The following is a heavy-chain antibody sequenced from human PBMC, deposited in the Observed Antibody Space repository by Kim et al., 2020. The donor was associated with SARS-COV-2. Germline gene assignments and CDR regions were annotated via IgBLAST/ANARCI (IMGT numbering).Heavy chain of an antibody. Sequence: KGRFTISRDNSKNTLYLQMNSLRAEDTAVYYCAKERGYDFWSGYWGHLDYWGQGTLVTVSS. CDR3: AKERGYDFWSGYWGHLDY. J-gene: IGHJ4*02. D-gene: IGHD3-3*01. V-gene: IGHV3-23*01.